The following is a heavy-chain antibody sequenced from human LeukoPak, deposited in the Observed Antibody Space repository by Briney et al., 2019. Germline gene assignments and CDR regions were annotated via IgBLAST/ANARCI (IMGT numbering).Heavy chain of an antibody. CDR1: GLIFSKYW. CDR3: AKGGGYEAQYYYYYLDV. D-gene: IGHD5-12*01. J-gene: IGHJ6*03. Sequence: GGSLRLSCAASGLIFSKYWMTWVRQAPGKGLEWVASIKPDGSEKYYLDSVKGRFTISRDNARDSLYLQMKSLRAEDTAVYYCAKGGGYEAQYYYYYLDVWGKGTTVTISS. CDR2: IKPDGSEK. V-gene: IGHV3-7*01.